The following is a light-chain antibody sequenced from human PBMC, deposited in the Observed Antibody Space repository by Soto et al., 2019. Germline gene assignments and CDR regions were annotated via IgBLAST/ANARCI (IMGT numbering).Light chain of an antibody. Sequence: QSALTQPPSVSGSPGQSVTISCTGTGSDIGTYNRVSWYQQPPGTAPKLMIYDVSYRPSGVPDRFSGSKSGNTASLTISGLQAEDEADYDCSSYTSSSTYVFGTGTKVTFL. J-gene: IGLJ1*01. CDR1: GSDIGTYNR. V-gene: IGLV2-18*02. CDR3: SSYTSSSTYV. CDR2: DVS.